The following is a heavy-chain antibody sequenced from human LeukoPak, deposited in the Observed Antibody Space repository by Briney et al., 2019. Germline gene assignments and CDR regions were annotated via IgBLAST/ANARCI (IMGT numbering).Heavy chain of an antibody. CDR1: GFTFSSYS. CDR3: ATSHSSAWYSSMVY. D-gene: IGHD6-19*01. V-gene: IGHV3-21*01. CDR2: ISGSNNYI. J-gene: IGHJ4*02. Sequence: GGSPRLSCAASGFTFSSYSMSWVRQAPGKGREWVSCISGSNNYIYYADSVQGRFTISRDNAKNSLFLQMNSLRAEDTAVYYCATSHSSAWYSSMVYWGQGTLVTVSS.